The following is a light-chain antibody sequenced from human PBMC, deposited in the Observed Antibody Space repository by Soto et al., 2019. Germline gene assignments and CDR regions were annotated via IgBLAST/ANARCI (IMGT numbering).Light chain of an antibody. CDR3: SSYTRSSTLV. CDR1: SSDVGGYNY. CDR2: DVS. V-gene: IGLV2-14*01. J-gene: IGLJ1*01. Sequence: QSVLTQPASVSGSPGQSITISCTGTSSDVGGYNYVSWYQQHPGKAPKLMIYDVSNRPSGVSNRFSGSKSGNTASLTISGLQAEDEADYYCSSYTRSSTLVFGTG.